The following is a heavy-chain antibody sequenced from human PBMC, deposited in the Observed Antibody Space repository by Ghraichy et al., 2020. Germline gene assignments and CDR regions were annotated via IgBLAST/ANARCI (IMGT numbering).Heavy chain of an antibody. J-gene: IGHJ4*02. CDR3: ARIGYSSSSFDY. Sequence: GGSLRLSCAASGFTFSRYWMSWVRQSPGKGLEWVANIKQDGSEKVYVDSVRGRLTISRDNTKNSLYLQISSLRAEDTAVYFCARIGYSSSSFDYWGQGTLVTVSS. D-gene: IGHD6-6*01. CDR1: GFTFSRYW. CDR2: IKQDGSEK. V-gene: IGHV3-7*01.